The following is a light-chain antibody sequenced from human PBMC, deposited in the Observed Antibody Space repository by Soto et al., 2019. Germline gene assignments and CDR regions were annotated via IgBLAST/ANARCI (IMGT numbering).Light chain of an antibody. CDR3: HQCGRSPT. CDR2: AAS. CDR1: QSITSSY. Sequence: EIVLTQSPGTLSLSPGERATLSRRASQSITSSYLAWYQHKPGQAPSLLIYAASSRATGIPDRFSGSGSGTDFTLTISRLEPEDFAVYYCHQCGRSPTFGGGTKVEIK. J-gene: IGKJ4*01. V-gene: IGKV3-20*01.